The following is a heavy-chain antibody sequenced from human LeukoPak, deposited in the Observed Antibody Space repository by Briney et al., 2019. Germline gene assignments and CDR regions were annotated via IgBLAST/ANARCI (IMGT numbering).Heavy chain of an antibody. CDR2: IGGSGGST. CDR3: AKDPRRGGTNSFDY. J-gene: IGHJ4*02. D-gene: IGHD2-8*01. Sequence: GGSLRLSCAASGFTFSSYAMSWVRQAPGKGLEWVSAIGGSGGSTYYADSVKGRFTISRDNSKNTLHLQMNSLRAEDTAVYYCAKDPRRGGTNSFDYWGQGTLVTVSS. CDR1: GFTFSSYA. V-gene: IGHV3-23*01.